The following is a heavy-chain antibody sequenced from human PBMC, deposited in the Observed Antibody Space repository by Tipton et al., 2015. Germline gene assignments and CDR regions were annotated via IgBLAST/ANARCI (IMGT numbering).Heavy chain of an antibody. D-gene: IGHD4-23*01. CDR3: ARARGRHGGLFDS. J-gene: IGHJ4*02. Sequence: GLVKPSEILSLTCNVSGGSVTSGNYYWSWIRQPPGKGLEWIGYISYTDNVHYNPSLESRVTISVDTSKNQFSLTLNSVTAADTAVYYCARARGRHGGLFDSWGQGTLVIVSA. CDR1: GGSVTSGNYY. CDR2: ISYTDNV. V-gene: IGHV4-61*01.